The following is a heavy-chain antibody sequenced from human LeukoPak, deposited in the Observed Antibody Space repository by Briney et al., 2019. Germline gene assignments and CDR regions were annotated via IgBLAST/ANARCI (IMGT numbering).Heavy chain of an antibody. V-gene: IGHV4-61*01. Sequence: SETLSLTCTVSGGSISSSRYYWGWIRQPPGKGLEWIGYIYYSGSTNYNPSLKSRVTISVDTSKNQFSLKLSSVTAADTAVYYCARGGGYSGYANYWGQGTLVTVSS. J-gene: IGHJ4*02. D-gene: IGHD5-12*01. CDR3: ARGGGYSGYANY. CDR2: IYYSGST. CDR1: GGSISSSRYY.